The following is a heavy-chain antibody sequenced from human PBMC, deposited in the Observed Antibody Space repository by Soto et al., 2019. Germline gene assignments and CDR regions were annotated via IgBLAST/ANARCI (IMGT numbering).Heavy chain of an antibody. D-gene: IGHD3-10*01. J-gene: IGHJ1*01. CDR2: IITIFGTP. V-gene: IGHV1-69*06. Sequence: QVQVIQSGAEVKKPGSSVKVSCQVSGGILSTYAISWLRQAPGQGLEWMGGIITIFGTPNYAQNFQGRVTITADKATSTAYMELGGLRSEDKAVYYCARDRDDYGSGNYYQRIDFWGQGTLVTVSS. CDR3: ARDRDDYGSGNYYQRIDF. CDR1: GGILSTYA.